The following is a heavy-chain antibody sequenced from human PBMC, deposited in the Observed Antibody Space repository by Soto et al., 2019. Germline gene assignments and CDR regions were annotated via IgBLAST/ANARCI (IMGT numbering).Heavy chain of an antibody. CDR3: AREGTIRTDAFDI. J-gene: IGHJ3*02. V-gene: IGHV1-18*04. CDR1: GYSFTSYG. CDR2: VSANNGNT. Sequence: RASVKVSCKASGYSFTSYGFSWVRQAPGQGLEWMGWVSANNGNTNYAQKLQDRVTMTTDTSTTTAYMELRSLTSDDTALYFCAREGTIRTDAFDIWGQGTMVTVSS. D-gene: IGHD2-2*02.